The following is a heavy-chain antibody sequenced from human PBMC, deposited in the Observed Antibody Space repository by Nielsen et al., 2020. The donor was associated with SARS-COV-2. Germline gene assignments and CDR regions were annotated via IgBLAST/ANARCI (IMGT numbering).Heavy chain of an antibody. CDR1: GFTFSSYG. V-gene: IGHV3-33*01. CDR3: ARDLGDFWSGYHRPYYYYGIDV. D-gene: IGHD3-3*01. J-gene: IGHJ6*02. CDR2: IYYDGSKK. Sequence: GGSLRLSCAASGFTFSSYGMHWVRQAPGKGLEWVALIYYDGSKKYYADSVNGRFTISRDNSRNTLYLQMNSLRAEDTAVYYCARDLGDFWSGYHRPYYYYGIDVWGQGTTVTVSS.